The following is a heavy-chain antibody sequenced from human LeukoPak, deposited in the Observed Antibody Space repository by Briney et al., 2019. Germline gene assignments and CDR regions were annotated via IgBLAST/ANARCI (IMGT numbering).Heavy chain of an antibody. CDR2: INHSGST. CDR3: ARGRGKTGPTIFDY. J-gene: IGHJ4*02. V-gene: IGHV4-34*01. D-gene: IGHD1-1*01. Sequence: SETLSLTCAVYGGSFSGYYWSWIRQPSGKGLEWIGEINHSGSTNYNPSLKSRVTISVDTSKNQFSLKLSSVTAADTAVYYCARGRGKTGPTIFDYWGQGTLVTVSS. CDR1: GGSFSGYY.